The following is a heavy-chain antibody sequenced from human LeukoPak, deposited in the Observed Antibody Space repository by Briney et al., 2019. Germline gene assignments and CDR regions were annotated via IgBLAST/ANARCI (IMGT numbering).Heavy chain of an antibody. CDR2: IYHSGST. J-gene: IGHJ4*02. V-gene: IGHV4-30-2*01. Sequence: SQTLSLTCTVSGGSISSGGYYWSWIRQPPGKGLEWIGYIYHSGSTYYNPSLKSRVTISVDRSKNQFSLKLSSVTAADTAVYYCASNSGYSSGWYVDYWGQGSLVTVSS. CDR1: GGSISSGGYY. D-gene: IGHD6-19*01. CDR3: ASNSGYSSGWYVDY.